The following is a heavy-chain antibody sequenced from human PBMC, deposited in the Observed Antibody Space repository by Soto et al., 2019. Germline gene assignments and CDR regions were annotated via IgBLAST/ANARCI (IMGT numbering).Heavy chain of an antibody. Sequence: QVQLQQWGAGLLKPSETLSLTCAVYGGSFTDYHWSWIRQPPGKGLEWIGEINHSGYTNYNPSLKGRVTISVDPSKNQFSLRLSSVTAADTAVYYCASQERFGELFGKVDIWGQGTMVTVSS. D-gene: IGHD3-10*01. CDR3: ASQERFGELFGKVDI. CDR2: INHSGYT. J-gene: IGHJ3*02. CDR1: GGSFTDYH. V-gene: IGHV4-34*01.